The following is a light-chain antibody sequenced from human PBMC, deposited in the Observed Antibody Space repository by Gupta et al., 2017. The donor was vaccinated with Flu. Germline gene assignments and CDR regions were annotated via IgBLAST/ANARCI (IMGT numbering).Light chain of an antibody. CDR1: QSISSY. J-gene: IGKJ3*01. V-gene: IGKV1-39*01. Sequence: DIQMTQSPSSLSASVGDRVTITCRASQSISSYLNWYQQKPGKAPKLLIYAAFSLQSGVPSRFSGSGSGTDFTLTISMLQPEDFATYYCQQSDGTPLTFGQGTKVDIK. CDR3: QQSDGTPLT. CDR2: AAF.